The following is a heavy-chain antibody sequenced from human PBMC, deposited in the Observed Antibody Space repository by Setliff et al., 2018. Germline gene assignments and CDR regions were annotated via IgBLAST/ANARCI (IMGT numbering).Heavy chain of an antibody. CDR3: ARAGDAATNRKGVFEF. J-gene: IGHJ4*02. D-gene: IGHD1-26*01. CDR1: GGNFKNYP. CDR2: INVSGGSA. V-gene: IGHV1-46*02. Sequence: ASVKVSCKASGGNFKNYPISWVRQAPGHGLEWMGIINVSGGSASYAEKFQGRVTMTRDTSTSTIYMELASLIYDDTAVYYCARAGDAATNRKGVFEFWGQGTLVTVSS.